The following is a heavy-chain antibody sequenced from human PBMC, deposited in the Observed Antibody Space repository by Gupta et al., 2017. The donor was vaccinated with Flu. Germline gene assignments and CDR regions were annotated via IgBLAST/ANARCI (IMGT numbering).Heavy chain of an antibody. D-gene: IGHD1-26*01. CDR2: INSDGRST. V-gene: IGHV3-74*01. J-gene: IGHJ4*02. Sequence: QAPGKGLVWVVRINSDGRSTNYADTVKGRFTISRDNAKNTLYLQMNSLRAEDTAVYYCARDRESRSPGGNRDYWGQGTQVTVSS. CDR3: ARDRESRSPGGNRDY.